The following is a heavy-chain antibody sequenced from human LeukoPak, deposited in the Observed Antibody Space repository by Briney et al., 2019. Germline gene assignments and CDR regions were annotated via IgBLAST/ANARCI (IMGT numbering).Heavy chain of an antibody. D-gene: IGHD3-22*01. J-gene: IGHJ3*02. Sequence: SETLSLTCTVSGGSISSYYWSWIRQPPGKGLEWIGYIYYSGSTNYNPSPKSRVTISVDTSKNQFSLKLSSVTAADTAVYYRARSWVVITSDAFDIWGQGTMVTVSS. V-gene: IGHV4-59*08. CDR1: GGSISSYY. CDR2: IYYSGST. CDR3: ARSWVVITSDAFDI.